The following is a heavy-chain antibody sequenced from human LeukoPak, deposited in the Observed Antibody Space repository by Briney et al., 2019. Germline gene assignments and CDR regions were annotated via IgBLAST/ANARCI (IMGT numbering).Heavy chain of an antibody. CDR3: MTTPRPRLITMVRGARHPPH. CDR1: GFTFDDYG. Sequence: GGSLRLSCAASGFTFDDYGMSWVRQAPGKGLEWVSGINWNGGSTGYADSVKGRFTISRDNAKNSLYLQMNSLRAEDTAVYYCMTTPRPRLITMVRGARHPPHWGQGTLVTVSS. CDR2: INWNGGST. J-gene: IGHJ4*02. V-gene: IGHV3-20*04. D-gene: IGHD3-10*01.